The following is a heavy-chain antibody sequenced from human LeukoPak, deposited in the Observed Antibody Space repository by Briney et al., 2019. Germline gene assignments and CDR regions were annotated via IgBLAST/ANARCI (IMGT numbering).Heavy chain of an antibody. J-gene: IGHJ6*02. CDR3: ARGGHDSGYYGMDV. V-gene: IGHV1-69*01. CDR2: IITMFGTA. D-gene: IGHD1-26*01. CDR1: GGTFTRYA. Sequence: SVKLCCKAAGGTFTRYAINWVRQAPGQGLGWMGGIITMFGTASYAQKSQGRVTITADESTSTAYMELSSLRSEDTAVYYCARGGHDSGYYGMDVWGQGTTVTVSS.